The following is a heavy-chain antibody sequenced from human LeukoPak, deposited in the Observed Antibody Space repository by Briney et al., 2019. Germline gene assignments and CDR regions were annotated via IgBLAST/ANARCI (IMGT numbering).Heavy chain of an antibody. V-gene: IGHV3-23*01. CDR1: GFTFSSYA. CDR2: ISGSGGNT. J-gene: IGHJ4*02. CDR3: AKERSASYYYDSSGYSNYNFDY. Sequence: PGGSLRLSCAASGFTFSSYAMSWVRQAPGKGLGWISVISGSGGNTNYADSVKGRFTISRDNSKNTLYLQMNSLRAEDTAVYYCAKERSASYYYDSSGYSNYNFDYWGQGTLVTISS. D-gene: IGHD3-22*01.